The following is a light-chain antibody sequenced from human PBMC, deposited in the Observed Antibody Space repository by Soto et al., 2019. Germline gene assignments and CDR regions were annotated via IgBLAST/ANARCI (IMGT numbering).Light chain of an antibody. J-gene: IGKJ5*01. V-gene: IGKV3-20*01. CDR1: QSVRSER. CDR3: QQYDVSPIT. Sequence: EVVMTQSPATLSVSLGDRATLSCRASQSVRSERLAWYQHKRGQAPRLVIFDASSRATGIPERFSGSGSGTDFTLTITRLEPEDFAVYFCQQYDVSPITFGLGTRLEIK. CDR2: DAS.